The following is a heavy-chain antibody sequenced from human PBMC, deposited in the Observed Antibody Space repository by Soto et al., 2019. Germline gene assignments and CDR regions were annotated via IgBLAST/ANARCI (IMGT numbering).Heavy chain of an antibody. CDR2: ITVGTGNT. J-gene: IGHJ4*02. CDR1: GFIFTSSS. CDR3: AAGDSSGYYGG. Sequence: SVTVSCKASGFIFTSSSVQWVRQARGQRLEWIGWITVGTGNTNYAQKFQERVTITRDMSTSTAYMELSNLRSEDTAVYYCAAGDSSGYYGGWGQGTQVTV. D-gene: IGHD3-22*01. V-gene: IGHV1-58*01.